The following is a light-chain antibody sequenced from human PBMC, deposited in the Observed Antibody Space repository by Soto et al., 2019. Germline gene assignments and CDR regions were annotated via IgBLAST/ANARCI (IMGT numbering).Light chain of an antibody. CDR1: SSNIGSNT. CDR3: AAWDDSLNGVV. V-gene: IGLV1-44*01. Sequence: LIQPPSASGTPGQRVTISCSGSSSNIGSNTVNWYQQLPGTAPKLLIYSNNQRPSGVPDRFSGSKSGTSASLAISGLQSEDEADYYCAAWDDSLNGVVFGGGTKVTVL. CDR2: SNN. J-gene: IGLJ2*01.